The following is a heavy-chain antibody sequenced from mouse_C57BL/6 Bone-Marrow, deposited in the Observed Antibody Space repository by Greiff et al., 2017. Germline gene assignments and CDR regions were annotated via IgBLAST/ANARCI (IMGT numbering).Heavy chain of an antibody. V-gene: IGHV5-15*01. CDR2: ISNLAYSI. Sequence: EVKLVESGGGLVQPGGSLKLSCAASGFTFSDYGMAWVRQAPRKGPEWVAFISNLAYSIYYADTVTGRFTIARENAKNTLYLEMSSLRSEDTAMYYCARQGITTVVADYYAMDYWGQGTSVTVSS. J-gene: IGHJ4*01. D-gene: IGHD1-1*01. CDR1: GFTFSDYG. CDR3: ARQGITTVVADYYAMDY.